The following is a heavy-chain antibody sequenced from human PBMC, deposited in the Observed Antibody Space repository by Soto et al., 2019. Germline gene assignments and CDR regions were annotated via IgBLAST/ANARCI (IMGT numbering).Heavy chain of an antibody. V-gene: IGHV3-30*18. J-gene: IGHJ4*02. Sequence: PGGSLRLSCAASGFTFSSYGMDWVRQAPGKGLEWVAVISYDGSNKYYADSVKGRFTISRDNSKNTLYLQMNSLRAEDTAVYYCAKEWYPYLPDYWGQGTLVTVSS. D-gene: IGHD2-15*01. CDR1: GFTFSSYG. CDR2: ISYDGSNK. CDR3: AKEWYPYLPDY.